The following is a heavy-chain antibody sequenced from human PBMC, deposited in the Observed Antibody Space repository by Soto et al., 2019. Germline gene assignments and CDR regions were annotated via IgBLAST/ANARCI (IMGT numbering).Heavy chain of an antibody. CDR2: INHSGST. CDR1: GGSFSGYY. J-gene: IGHJ5*02. CDR3: AKVTTSLKWFDP. V-gene: IGHV4-34*01. Sequence: SETLSLTCAVYGGSFSGYYWSWIRQPPGKGLEWIGEINHSGSTNYNPSLKSRVTISVDTSKNQFSLKLSSVTAADTAVYYCAKVTTSLKWFDPWGQGTLVTVSS. D-gene: IGHD4-4*01.